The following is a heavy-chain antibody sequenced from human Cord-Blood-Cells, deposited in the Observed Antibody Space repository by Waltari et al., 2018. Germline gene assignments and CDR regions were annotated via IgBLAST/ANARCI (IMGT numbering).Heavy chain of an antibody. CDR1: VYSFTSYW. D-gene: IGHD3-22*01. CDR3: ARHRYYYDSSGYCDY. Sequence: EVQLVQSGAEVKKPGESLKISCKGSVYSFTSYWIGWVRQMPGKGLEWMGIISPGDSDTRYSPSFQGQVTISADTSISTVYRQSSSRKASDTAMYYCARHRYYYDSSGYCDYWGQGTLVTVSS. J-gene: IGHJ4*02. CDR2: ISPGDSDT. V-gene: IGHV5-51*01.